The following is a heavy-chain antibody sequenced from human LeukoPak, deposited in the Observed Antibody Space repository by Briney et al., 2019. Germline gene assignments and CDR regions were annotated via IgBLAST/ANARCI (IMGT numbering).Heavy chain of an antibody. CDR3: ATDGFSGSYSSFDI. CDR2: IRSEAYGGTT. D-gene: IGHD1-26*01. CDR1: GFTFSNAW. J-gene: IGHJ3*02. V-gene: IGHV3-15*01. Sequence: GGSLRLSCVVSGFTFSNAWMSWVRLAPGKGLEWVGRIRSEAYGGTTDYTAPVKGRFTISRDDSKNTLYLQMNSLKTEDTAVSYCATDGFSGSYSSFDIWGQGTMVTVSS.